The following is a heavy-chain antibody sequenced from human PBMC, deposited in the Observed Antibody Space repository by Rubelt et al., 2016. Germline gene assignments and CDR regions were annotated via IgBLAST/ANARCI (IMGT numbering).Heavy chain of an antibody. D-gene: IGHD1-26*01. CDR1: GYTFSDYG. CDR2: IIPIFGSA. Sequence: QVQLVQSGVEVKKPGASVKVSCKTSGYTFSDYGISWVRQAPGQGLEWMGGIIPIFGSANYGSKGQGRVTITADESTSTAYMELDSRRYEDTAVYYCARGAQYGGSYLPLDCGGQGTLVAVSA. CDR3: ARGAQYGGSYLPLDC. V-gene: IGHV1-69*13. J-gene: IGHJ4*02.